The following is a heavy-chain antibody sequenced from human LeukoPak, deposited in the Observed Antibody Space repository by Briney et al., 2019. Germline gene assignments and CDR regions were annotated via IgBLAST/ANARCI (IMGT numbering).Heavy chain of an antibody. D-gene: IGHD2-15*01. CDR1: GYTFTSYD. J-gene: IGHJ5*02. CDR3: ARDLLYCSGGSCYSVGWFDP. V-gene: IGHV1-8*01. Sequence: ASVKVSCKASGYTFTSYDINWVRQATGQGLEWMGWMNPNSGNTGYAQKFQGRVTMTRDTSISTAYMELSRLRSDDTAVYYCARDLLYCSGGSCYSVGWFDPWGQGTLVTVSS. CDR2: MNPNSGNT.